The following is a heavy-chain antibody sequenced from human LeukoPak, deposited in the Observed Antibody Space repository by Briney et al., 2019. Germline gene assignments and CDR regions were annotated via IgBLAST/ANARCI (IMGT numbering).Heavy chain of an antibody. CDR3: AKDRALYRRPDDAFDI. Sequence: PGGSLRLSCAASGFTFSSYEMNWVRQAPGKGLEWVSAISGSGGSTYYADSVKGRFTISRDNSKNTLYLQMNSLRAEDTAVYYCAKDRALYRRPDDAFDIWGQGTMVTVSS. V-gene: IGHV3-23*01. D-gene: IGHD1-14*01. CDR1: GFTFSSYE. CDR2: ISGSGGST. J-gene: IGHJ3*02.